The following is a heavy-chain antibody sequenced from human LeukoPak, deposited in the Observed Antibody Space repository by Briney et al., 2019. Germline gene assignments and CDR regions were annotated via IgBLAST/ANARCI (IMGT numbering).Heavy chain of an antibody. CDR1: GGTFSSYA. CDR2: IIPNSGGS. CDR3: ARGGDRRGFDY. J-gene: IGHJ4*02. V-gene: IGHV1-2*02. D-gene: IGHD1-14*01. Sequence: ASVKVSCKASGGTFSSYAISWVRQAPGQGLEWMGRIIPNSGGSNCAQKFQGRVTMTRETSISTAYMELSRLSSDDTAVYYCARGGDRRGFDYWGQGTLVTVSS.